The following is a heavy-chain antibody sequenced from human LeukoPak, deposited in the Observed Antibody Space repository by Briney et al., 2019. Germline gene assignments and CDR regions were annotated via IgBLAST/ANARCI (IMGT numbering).Heavy chain of an antibody. Sequence: GRSLRLSCAASGFTFSSYAMHWVRQAPGKGLEWVANIKQDGSEKFYVDSVKGRFTISRDNAKNSLYLQMNSLRAEGTAVYYCARAMGVWGQGTTVTVSS. CDR3: ARAMGV. J-gene: IGHJ6*02. CDR2: IKQDGSEK. CDR1: GFTFSSYA. V-gene: IGHV3-7*01.